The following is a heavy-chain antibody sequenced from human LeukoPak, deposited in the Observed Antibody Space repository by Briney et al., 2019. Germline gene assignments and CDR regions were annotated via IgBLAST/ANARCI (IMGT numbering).Heavy chain of an antibody. J-gene: IGHJ6*03. CDR1: GGSISSSSYY. Sequence: SETLSPTCTVSGGSISSSSYYWGWIRQPPGKGLEWIGSIYYSGSTYYNPSLKSRVTISVDTSKNQFSLKLSSVTAADTAVYYCARSRDDILTGPYYYMDVWGKGTTVTISS. D-gene: IGHD3-9*01. CDR2: IYYSGST. CDR3: ARSRDDILTGPYYYMDV. V-gene: IGHV4-39*01.